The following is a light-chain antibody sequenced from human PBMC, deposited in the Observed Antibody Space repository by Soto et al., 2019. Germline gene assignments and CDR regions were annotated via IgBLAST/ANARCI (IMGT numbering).Light chain of an antibody. CDR1: QSISTW. CDR3: QQYTSYSPLT. CDR2: KAS. J-gene: IGKJ4*01. V-gene: IGKV1-5*03. Sequence: IRVTKSPSTLPASVGDRVTITYRANQSISTWLAWYQQKPGKAPNLLIYKASRLETGVPSRFSGSGSGTEITLTINFLQSDDFETYYCQQYTSYSPLTFGGGTKVDIK.